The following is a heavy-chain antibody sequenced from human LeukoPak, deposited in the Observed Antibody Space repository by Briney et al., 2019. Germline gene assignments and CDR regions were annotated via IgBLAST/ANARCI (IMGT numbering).Heavy chain of an antibody. CDR1: GYTFTSYD. D-gene: IGHD3-3*01. Sequence: ASVKVSCKASGYTFTSYDINWVRQATGQGHEWMGWMNPNSGNTGYAQKFQGRVTMTRNTSISTAYMELSSLRSEDTAVYYCARGSVTRNYDFWSGYYLNWFDPWGQGTLVTVSS. CDR3: ARGSVTRNYDFWSGYYLNWFDP. V-gene: IGHV1-8*01. CDR2: MNPNSGNT. J-gene: IGHJ5*02.